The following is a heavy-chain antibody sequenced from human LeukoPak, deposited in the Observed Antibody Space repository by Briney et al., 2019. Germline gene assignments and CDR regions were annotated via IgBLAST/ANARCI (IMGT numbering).Heavy chain of an antibody. CDR2: INPNSGGT. CDR3: ARKSLGYCSSTSCYGSMDV. V-gene: IGHV1-2*02. J-gene: IGHJ6*03. Sequence: ASVKVSCKASGYTFTSYDINWVRQAPGQGLEWMGWINPNSGGTNYAQKFQGRVTMTRDTSISTAYMELSRLRSDDTAVYYCARKSLGYCSSTSCYGSMDVWGKGTTVTVSS. D-gene: IGHD2-2*01. CDR1: GYTFTSYD.